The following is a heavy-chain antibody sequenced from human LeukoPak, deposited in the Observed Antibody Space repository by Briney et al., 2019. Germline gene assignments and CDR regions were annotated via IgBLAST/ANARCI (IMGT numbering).Heavy chain of an antibody. CDR2: ISGSGGST. Sequence: RAGGSLRLSCAASGFTFSSYAMSWVRQAPGKGLEWVSAISGSGGSTYYTDSVKGRFTISRDNSKNTLYLQMNSLRAEDTAVYYCAHRYCSRGAEISSTSCPSYFDYWGQGTLVTVSS. CDR3: AHRYCSRGAEISSTSCPSYFDY. J-gene: IGHJ4*02. V-gene: IGHV3-23*01. D-gene: IGHD2-2*01. CDR1: GFTFSSYA.